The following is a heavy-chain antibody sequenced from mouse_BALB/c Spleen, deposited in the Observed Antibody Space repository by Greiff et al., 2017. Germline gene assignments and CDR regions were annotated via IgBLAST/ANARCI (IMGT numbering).Heavy chain of an antibody. CDR1: GYTFTDYV. CDR3: ARRVYGNYGYYAMDY. Sequence: VKLMESGPELVKPGASVKMSCKASGYTFTDYVISWVKQRTGQGLEWIGEIYPGSGSTYYNEKFKGKATLTADKSSNTAYMQLSSLTSEDSAVYFCARRVYGNYGYYAMDYWGQGTSVTVSS. CDR2: IYPGSGST. V-gene: IGHV1-77*01. J-gene: IGHJ4*01. D-gene: IGHD2-1*01.